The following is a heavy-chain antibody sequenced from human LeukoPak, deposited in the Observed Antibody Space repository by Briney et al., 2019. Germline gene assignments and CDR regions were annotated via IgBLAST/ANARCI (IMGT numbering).Heavy chain of an antibody. CDR3: ARALRVRGLVGAEDY. Sequence: GGSLRLSCAASGFTFSSHALSWVRQAPGKGLEWVSTITASGATTYYADSVRGRFTISRDNSKNTLYLQMNSLRAGDTALYYCARALRVRGLVGAEDYWGQGTLVTVSS. CDR1: GFTFSSHA. V-gene: IGHV3-23*01. J-gene: IGHJ4*02. D-gene: IGHD1-26*01. CDR2: ITASGATT.